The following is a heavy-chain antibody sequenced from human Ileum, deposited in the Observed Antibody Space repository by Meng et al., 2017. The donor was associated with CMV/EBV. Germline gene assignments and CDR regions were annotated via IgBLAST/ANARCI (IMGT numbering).Heavy chain of an antibody. J-gene: IGHJ4*02. Sequence: CIVSGGPITSTTYCWGWIRQPQGKGLEWVATIFYSGKTYYNPSLKTRVTISVDTSKNQFSLKLSSVNAADTAVYYCARRLAARPFDYWGQGTLVTVSS. CDR3: ARRLAARPFDY. D-gene: IGHD6-6*01. V-gene: IGHV4-39*01. CDR1: GGPITSTTYC. CDR2: IFYSGKT.